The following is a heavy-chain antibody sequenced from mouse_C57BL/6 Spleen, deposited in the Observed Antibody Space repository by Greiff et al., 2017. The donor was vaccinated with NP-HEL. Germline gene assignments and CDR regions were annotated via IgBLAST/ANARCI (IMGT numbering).Heavy chain of an antibody. CDR2: INPSSGYT. V-gene: IGHV1-7*01. CDR3: ARGGQPRLRDFDY. D-gene: IGHD3-2*02. J-gene: IGHJ2*01. Sequence: QVQLKQSGAELAKPGASVKLSCKASGYTFTSYWMHWVKQRPGQGLEWIGYINPSSGYTKYNQKFKDKATLTADKSSSTAYMQLSSLTYEDSAVYYCARGGQPRLRDFDYWGQGTTLTVSS. CDR1: GYTFTSYW.